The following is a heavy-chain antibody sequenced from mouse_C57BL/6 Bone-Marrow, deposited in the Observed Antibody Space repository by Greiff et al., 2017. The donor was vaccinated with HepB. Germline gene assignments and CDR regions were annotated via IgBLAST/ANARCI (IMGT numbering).Heavy chain of an antibody. J-gene: IGHJ4*01. CDR1: GFNIKDDY. Sequence: EVQLQQSGAELVRPGASVKLSCTASGFNIKDDYMHWVKQRPEQGLEWIGWIDPENGDTEYASKFQGKATITADTSSNTAYLQLSSLTSEDTAVYYCTTDYSNHYYAMDYWGQGTSVTVSS. CDR3: TTDYSNHYYAMDY. D-gene: IGHD2-5*01. CDR2: IDPENGDT. V-gene: IGHV14-4*01.